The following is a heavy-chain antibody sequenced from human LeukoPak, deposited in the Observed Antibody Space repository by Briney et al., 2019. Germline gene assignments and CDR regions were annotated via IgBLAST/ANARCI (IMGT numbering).Heavy chain of an antibody. V-gene: IGHV5-51*01. CDR1: GYSFTSYW. J-gene: IGHJ4*02. Sequence: GESLKISCKGSGYSFTSYWIAWVRQMPGKGLEWMGIIYPGDSDTRYSASLQGQVAISADKSISTAYLQWNSLKASDAAIYYCARLSNNWSLDYWGQGTLVTVSS. CDR3: ARLSNNWSLDY. D-gene: IGHD1-1*01. CDR2: IYPGDSDT.